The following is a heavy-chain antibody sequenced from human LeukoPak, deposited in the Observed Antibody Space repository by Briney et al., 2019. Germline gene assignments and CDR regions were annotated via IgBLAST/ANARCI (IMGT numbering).Heavy chain of an antibody. Sequence: GGSLRLSCVASGVSFRGHWMSWVRQAPGKGLEWLANIKPDGSERRYVDFVKGRFTISRDDAKNSVYLEMNSLRVEDMAVYYCARERWTASGYYFDYWGQGTLVTVSS. J-gene: IGHJ4*02. CDR2: IKPDGSER. V-gene: IGHV3-7*01. CDR3: ARERWTASGYYFDY. D-gene: IGHD6-13*01. CDR1: GVSFRGHW.